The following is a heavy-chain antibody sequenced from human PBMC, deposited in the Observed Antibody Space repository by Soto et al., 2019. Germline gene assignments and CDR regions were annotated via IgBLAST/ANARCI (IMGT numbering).Heavy chain of an antibody. Sequence: SETLSLTCAVYGGSFSGYYWSWIRQPPGKGLEWIGEINHSGGTNYNPSLKSRVTISVDTSKNQFSLKLSSVTAADTAVYYCARGFEIAAAGTGWFDPWGQGTLVTVSS. V-gene: IGHV4-34*01. CDR3: ARGFEIAAAGTGWFDP. J-gene: IGHJ5*02. D-gene: IGHD6-13*01. CDR1: GGSFSGYY. CDR2: INHSGGT.